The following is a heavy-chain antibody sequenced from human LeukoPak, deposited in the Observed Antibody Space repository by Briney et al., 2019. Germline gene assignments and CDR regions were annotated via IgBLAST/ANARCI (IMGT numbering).Heavy chain of an antibody. CDR1: GGSISSGSYY. CDR3: ARTMMRYSTNWYPSAFDI. J-gene: IGHJ3*02. D-gene: IGHD6-13*01. V-gene: IGHV4-61*10. CDR2: IYYSGST. Sequence: PSETLSLTCTVSGGSISSGSYYWSWIRQPAGKGLEWFGYIYYSGSTNYNPSLKSRVTISVDTSRNQFSLRLNSVTAADTAVYYCARTMMRYSTNWYPSAFDIWGQGTMVTVSS.